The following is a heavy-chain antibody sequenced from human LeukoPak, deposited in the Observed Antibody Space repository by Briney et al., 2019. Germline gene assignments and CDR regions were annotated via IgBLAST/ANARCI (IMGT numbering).Heavy chain of an antibody. CDR3: ASVPYCSSTSCYNLDY. Sequence: SETLSLTCAVYGGSFSGYYWSWIRQPPGKGLEWIGEINHSGSTNYNPSLKSRVTISVDTSKNQFSLKLSSVTAADMAVYYCASVPYCSSTSCYNLDYWGQGTLVTVSS. CDR1: GGSFSGYY. V-gene: IGHV4-34*01. J-gene: IGHJ4*02. CDR2: INHSGST. D-gene: IGHD2-2*02.